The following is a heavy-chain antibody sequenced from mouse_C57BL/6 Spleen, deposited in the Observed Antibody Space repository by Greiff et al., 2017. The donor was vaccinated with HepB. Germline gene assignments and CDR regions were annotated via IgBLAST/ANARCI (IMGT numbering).Heavy chain of an antibody. CDR1: GYAFTNYL. V-gene: IGHV1-54*01. J-gene: IGHJ2*01. CDR3: ARVPLTGHYFDY. D-gene: IGHD4-1*01. Sequence: QVQLQQSGAELVRPGTSVKVSCKASGYAFTNYLIEWEKQRPGQGLEWIGVINPGSGGTNYNEKFKGKATLTADKSSSTAYMQLSSLTSEDSAVYFCARVPLTGHYFDYWGQGTTLTVSS. CDR2: INPGSGGT.